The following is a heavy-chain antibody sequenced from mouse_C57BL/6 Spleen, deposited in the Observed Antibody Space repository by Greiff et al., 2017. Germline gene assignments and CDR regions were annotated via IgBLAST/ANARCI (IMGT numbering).Heavy chain of an antibody. D-gene: IGHD1-1*01. CDR1: GYSFTGYY. Sequence: EVQLQESGPELVKPGASVKISCKASGYSFTGYYMHWVKQSSEKSLAWIGDINPSTGGTSYNQKFKGKSTLTVDKSSSTAYMELQSLTSEDSAVYYCARARRSCGSSPGYFDVWGTGTTVTGSS. CDR3: ARARRSCGSSPGYFDV. J-gene: IGHJ1*03. CDR2: INPSTGGT. V-gene: IGHV1-43*01.